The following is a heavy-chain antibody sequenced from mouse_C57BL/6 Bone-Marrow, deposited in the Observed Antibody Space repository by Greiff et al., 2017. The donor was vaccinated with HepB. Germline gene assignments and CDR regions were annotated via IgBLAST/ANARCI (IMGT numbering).Heavy chain of an antibody. V-gene: IGHV1-50*01. CDR3: ARTGTVYY. CDR2: IDPSDSYT. CDR1: GYTFTSYW. J-gene: IGHJ2*01. Sequence: QLQQPGAELVKPGASVKLSCKASGYTFTSYWMQWVKQRPGQGLEWIGEIDPSDSYTNYNQKFKGKATLTVDTSSSTAYMQLSSLTSEDSAVYYCARTGTVYYWGQGTTLTVSS. D-gene: IGHD4-1*01.